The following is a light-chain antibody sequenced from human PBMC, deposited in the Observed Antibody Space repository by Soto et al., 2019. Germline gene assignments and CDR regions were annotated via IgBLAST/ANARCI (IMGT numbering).Light chain of an antibody. J-gene: IGKJ1*01. CDR1: QSISNW. CDR2: DAS. CDR3: QQYNSYST. V-gene: IGKV1-5*01. Sequence: DIQMTQSPSTLSASVGDRVTITCRASQSISNWLAWYQQKPGKAPKLLIYDASSLESGVPSRFSGSGSGTEFTLNISSLQPDDFATYYCQQYNSYSTFGQGTKVEIK.